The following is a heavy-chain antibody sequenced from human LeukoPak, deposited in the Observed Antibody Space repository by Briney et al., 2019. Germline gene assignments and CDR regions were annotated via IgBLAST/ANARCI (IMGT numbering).Heavy chain of an antibody. Sequence: GESPKTSYQGSGYSFTSYRISGVRQMPGKGLEGMGRIDPSDSYTNYSPSFQGHVTISADKSIRTAYLQWSSLKASDTAMYYCARHKRGHCSSTSCYQNVRGKGTTVTVAS. V-gene: IGHV5-10-1*01. CDR1: GYSFTSYR. CDR2: IDPSDSYT. D-gene: IGHD2-2*01. J-gene: IGHJ6*04. CDR3: ARHKRGHCSSTSCYQNV.